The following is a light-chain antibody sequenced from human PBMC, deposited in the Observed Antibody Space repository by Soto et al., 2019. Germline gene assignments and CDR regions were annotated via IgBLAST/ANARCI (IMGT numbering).Light chain of an antibody. J-gene: IGKJ1*01. CDR3: QQYINYPWT. CDR2: AAS. V-gene: IGKV1-5*01. CDR1: QSISSW. Sequence: DIQMTQSPSPLSASVGDRVTLPCRARQSISSWLAWYQPNPGQAPKLLIYAASSLDSGVPSRFGGGGSGTEFTHTNSSLQPEDFAIYYCQQYINYPWTFGQGTNVDIK.